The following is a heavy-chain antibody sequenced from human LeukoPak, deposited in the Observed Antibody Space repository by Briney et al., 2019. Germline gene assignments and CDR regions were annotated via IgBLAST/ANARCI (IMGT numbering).Heavy chain of an antibody. Sequence: GGSLRLSCAASGFTFSSYGMHWVRQAPGKGLEWVAVISYDGSNKYYADSVKGRFTISRDNSKNTLYLQMNSLRAEDTAVYYCAKEPYSSSWHYYYYMDVWGKGTTVTVSS. CDR1: GFTFSSYG. CDR2: ISYDGSNK. CDR3: AKEPYSSSWHYYYYMDV. J-gene: IGHJ6*03. D-gene: IGHD6-13*01. V-gene: IGHV3-30*18.